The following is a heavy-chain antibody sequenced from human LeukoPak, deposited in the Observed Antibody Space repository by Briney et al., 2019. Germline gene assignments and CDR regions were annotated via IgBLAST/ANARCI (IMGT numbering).Heavy chain of an antibody. J-gene: IGHJ3*02. CDR1: GYTLTDYY. V-gene: IGHV1-2*02. D-gene: IGHD5-24*01. CDR2: INPKSGGT. CDR3: ARDLAFGEMVTNRGAFDI. Sequence: GASVKVSCKASGYTLTDYYMHWVRQAPGQGLEWMGWINPKSGGTNYAQKFQGRVTMTRDTSISTAYMELSRLRSDDTAVFYCARDLAFGEMVTNRGAFDIWGQGTMVTVSS.